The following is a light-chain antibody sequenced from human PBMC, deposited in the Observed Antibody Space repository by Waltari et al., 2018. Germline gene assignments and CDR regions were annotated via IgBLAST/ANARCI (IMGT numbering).Light chain of an antibody. J-gene: IGKJ2*01. CDR1: QSVSSSY. V-gene: IGKV3-20*01. Sequence: EIVLTQSPGTLSLSPGERATLSCRASQSVSSSYLAWYQQKPGQAPRLLIYGASSRATGIPDRFSGSGSGTDFTLTISRLEPEDFAVYYCQQYSSSPYTFGQGTKREIK. CDR3: QQYSSSPYT. CDR2: GAS.